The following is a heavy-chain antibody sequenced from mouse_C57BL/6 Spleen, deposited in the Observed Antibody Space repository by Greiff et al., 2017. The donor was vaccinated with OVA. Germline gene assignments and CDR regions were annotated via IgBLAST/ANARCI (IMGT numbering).Heavy chain of an antibody. CDR2: ISNGGGST. CDR1: GFTFSDYY. V-gene: IGHV5-12*01. D-gene: IGHD3-3*01. J-gene: IGHJ3*01. Sequence: DVKLVESGGGLVQPGGSLKLSCAASGFTFSDYYMYWVRQTPEKRLEWVAYISNGGGSTYYPDTVKGRFTISRDNAKNTLYLQMSRLKSEDTAMYYCARHGDEAWFAYWGQGTLVTVSA. CDR3: ARHGDEAWFAY.